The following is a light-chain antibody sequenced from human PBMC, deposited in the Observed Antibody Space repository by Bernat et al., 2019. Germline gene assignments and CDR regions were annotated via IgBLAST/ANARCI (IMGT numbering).Light chain of an antibody. V-gene: IGKV1-39*01. CDR2: AAS. Sequence: DIQMTQSPSSLSASVGDRVTITCRASQSISNYLNWYQQKPGTAPKFLIYAASSLADGVPSRFTGSGSGTEFTLTISSLQPEDSAAYYCQQTYSTPWTFGQGTKVEIK. J-gene: IGKJ1*01. CDR3: QQTYSTPWT. CDR1: QSISNY.